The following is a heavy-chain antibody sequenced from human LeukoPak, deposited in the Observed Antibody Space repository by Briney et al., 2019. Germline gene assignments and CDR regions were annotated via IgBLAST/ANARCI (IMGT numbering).Heavy chain of an antibody. CDR1: GFTFSSYA. CDR2: IIPIFGTA. CDR3: ARVWVYSSSSGPFGY. Sequence: GGSLRLSCAASGFTFSSYAISWVRQAPGQGLEWMGGIIPIFGTANYAQKFQGRVTITADESTSTAYMELSSLRSEDTAVYYCARVWVYSSSSGPFGYWGQGTLVTVSS. V-gene: IGHV1-69*01. D-gene: IGHD6-6*01. J-gene: IGHJ4*02.